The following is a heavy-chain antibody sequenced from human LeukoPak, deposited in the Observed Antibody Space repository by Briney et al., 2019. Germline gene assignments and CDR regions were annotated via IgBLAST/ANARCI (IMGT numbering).Heavy chain of an antibody. V-gene: IGHV4-38-2*02. J-gene: IGHJ2*01. CDR2: IYHSGST. CDR3: ARWRSSGYYSLYWYFDL. D-gene: IGHD3-22*01. Sequence: SETPSLTCTVSGYSISSGYYWGWIRQPPGKGLEWIGSIYHSGSTYYNPSLKSRVTISVDTSKNQFSLKLSSVTAADTAVYYCARWRSSGYYSLYWYFDLWGRGTLVTVSS. CDR1: GYSISSGYY.